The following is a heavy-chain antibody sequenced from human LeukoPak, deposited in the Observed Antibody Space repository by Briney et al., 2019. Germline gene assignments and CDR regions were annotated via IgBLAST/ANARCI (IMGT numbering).Heavy chain of an antibody. CDR1: GGSISSYY. J-gene: IGHJ6*03. CDR3: ARDFKVVVAATSHKADYYYYMDV. V-gene: IGHV4-4*07. Sequence: SETLSLTCTVSGGSISSYYWSWIRQPAGKGLEWIGRIYTSGSTNYNPSLKSRVTMSVDTSKNQFSLKLSSVTAADTAVYYCARDFKVVVAATSHKADYYYYMDVWGKGTTVTISS. CDR2: IYTSGST. D-gene: IGHD2-15*01.